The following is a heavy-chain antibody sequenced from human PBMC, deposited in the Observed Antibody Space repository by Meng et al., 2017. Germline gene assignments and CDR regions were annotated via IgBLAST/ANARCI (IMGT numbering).Heavy chain of an antibody. V-gene: IGHV4-31*03. CDR2: IYYSGST. CDR1: GGSISSGGYY. Sequence: QGQLKESGPGLVKPSPPLALTCPVSGGSISSGGYYWSWIRQHPGKGLEWIGYIYYSGSTYYNPSLKSRVTISVDTSKNQFSLKLSSVTAADTAVYYCASKGGLSTYNWFDPWGQGTLVTVSS. D-gene: IGHD5-12*01. J-gene: IGHJ5*02. CDR3: ASKGGLSTYNWFDP.